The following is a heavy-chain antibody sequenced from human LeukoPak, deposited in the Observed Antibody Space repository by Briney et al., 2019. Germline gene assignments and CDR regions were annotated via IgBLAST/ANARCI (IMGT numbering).Heavy chain of an antibody. D-gene: IGHD1-7*01. CDR2: IRSSSSTI. V-gene: IGHV3-48*04. Sequence: PGGSLRLSCAASGFTLSSYSMNCVRQAPGKGLGWVSYIRSSSSTIYYADSVKGLFTISRDNDKNSLHLQKNSLRAEDAAVYYCARGDTWNFYYFDYLGQGTLVTVSS. CDR3: ARGDTWNFYYFDY. J-gene: IGHJ4*02. CDR1: GFTLSSYS.